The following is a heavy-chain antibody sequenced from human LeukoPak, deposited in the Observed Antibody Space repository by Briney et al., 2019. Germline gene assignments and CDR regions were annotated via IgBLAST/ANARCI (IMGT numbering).Heavy chain of an antibody. V-gene: IGHV3-9*01. D-gene: IGHD3-10*01. J-gene: IGHJ4*02. CDR3: AKGGGEGFGKPSFDY. Sequence: GGSLRLSCAASGFTFDDYAMHWVRQAPGKGLEWVSGISWNSGSIGYADSVKGRFTISRDNAKNSLYLQMNSLRAEDTALYYCAKGGGEGFGKPSFDYWGQGTLVTVSS. CDR1: GFTFDDYA. CDR2: ISWNSGSI.